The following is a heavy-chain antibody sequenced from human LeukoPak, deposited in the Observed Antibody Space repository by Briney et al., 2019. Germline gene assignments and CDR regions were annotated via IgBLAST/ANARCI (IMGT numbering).Heavy chain of an antibody. CDR2: INHSGST. CDR3: ASSSIGVGQRGFFQH. V-gene: IGHV4-34*01. Sequence: PSETLSLTCAVYGGSFSDYYWSWIRQPPGKGREWIGEINHSGSTNYNPSLKSRVTISVDTSKNQFSLKLSSVTAADTAVYYCASSSIGVGQRGFFQHWGQGTLVTVSS. J-gene: IGHJ1*01. D-gene: IGHD2-21*01. CDR1: GGSFSDYY.